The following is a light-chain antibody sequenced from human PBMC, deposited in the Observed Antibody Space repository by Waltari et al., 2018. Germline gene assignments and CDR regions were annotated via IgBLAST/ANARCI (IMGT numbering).Light chain of an antibody. V-gene: IGKV4-1*01. CDR1: RSVLYSSNKKKY. CDR3: QQYYSTPWT. J-gene: IGKJ1*01. Sequence: DIVMTQSPDSLAVSLGERATINCRSSRSVLYSSNKKKYITWYQPKPGQPPKLLIYGASTRESGVPDRFSGSGSGTDFTLTISSLQAEDVAVYYGQQYYSTPWTFGQGTKVEIK. CDR2: GAS.